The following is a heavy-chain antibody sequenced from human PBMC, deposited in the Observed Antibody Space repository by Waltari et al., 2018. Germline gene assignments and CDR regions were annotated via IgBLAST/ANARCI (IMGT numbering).Heavy chain of an antibody. V-gene: IGHV4-4*07. CDR3: AGGYSSSWYPAFDY. J-gene: IGHJ4*02. CDR2: IYTSGST. CDR1: GGPISSYY. D-gene: IGHD6-13*01. Sequence: QVQLQESGPGLVKPSETRSLTCTVAGGPISSYYWSWIRPPAGKGREWIGRIYTSGSTNYNPSLKSRVTMSVDTSKNQFSLKLSSVTAADTAVYYCAGGYSSSWYPAFDYWGQGTLVTVSS.